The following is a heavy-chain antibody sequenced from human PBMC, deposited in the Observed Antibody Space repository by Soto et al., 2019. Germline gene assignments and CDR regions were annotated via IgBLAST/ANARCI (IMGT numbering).Heavy chain of an antibody. CDR2: INPSGGST. CDR3: ARDRVVVVAATLPLDY. J-gene: IGHJ4*02. CDR1: GYTFTSYD. Sequence: QVQLVQSGAEVKKPGASGQVSCKSSGYTFTSYDMHWVRQAPGRGLEWLGIINPSGGSTSYAQKFQGRVTMTRDTSTSNVDMEMSSLRSEDTAVYYCARDRVVVVAATLPLDYWGQGTLVTVSS. V-gene: IGHV1-46*01. D-gene: IGHD2-15*01.